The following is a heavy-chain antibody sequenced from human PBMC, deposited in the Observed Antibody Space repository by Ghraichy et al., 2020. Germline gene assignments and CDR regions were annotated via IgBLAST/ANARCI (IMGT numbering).Heavy chain of an antibody. CDR3: ARDPQPYCGGDCYGDY. Sequence: GESLNISCAASGFTFSSYSMNWVRQAPGKGLEWVSSIDNSGSYIYYADSVKGRFTMSRDNAKNSLYLQMNSLSAEDTAVYYCARDPQPYCGGDCYGDYWGQGTLVTVSS. D-gene: IGHD2-21*02. V-gene: IGHV3-21*01. CDR1: GFTFSSYS. CDR2: IDNSGSYI. J-gene: IGHJ4*02.